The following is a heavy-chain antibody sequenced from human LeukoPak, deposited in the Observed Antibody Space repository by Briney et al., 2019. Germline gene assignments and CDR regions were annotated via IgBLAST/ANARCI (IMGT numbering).Heavy chain of an antibody. J-gene: IGHJ4*02. CDR2: IIPILGIA. V-gene: IGHV1-69*04. Sequence: ASVKVSCKASGGTFSSYAISWVRQAPGQGLEWMGRIIPILGIANYAQKFQGGVTITADKSTSTAYMELSSLRSEDTAVYYCARDGDMVRGVYWGQGTLVTVSS. CDR3: ARDGDMVRGVY. CDR1: GGTFSSYA. D-gene: IGHD3-10*01.